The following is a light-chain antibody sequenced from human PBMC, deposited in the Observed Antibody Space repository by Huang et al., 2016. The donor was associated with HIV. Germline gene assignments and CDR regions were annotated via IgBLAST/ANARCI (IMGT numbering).Light chain of an antibody. CDR2: AAS. CDR3: QQYHGVPWT. Sequence: DIQMTQSPSSLSASVGDRVAITCRASQGIRNSLAWYQQKPGKAPKLLLYAASKLEGVVTSRFSGSGSGAVYTLTISSLQPEDVAVYHCQQYHGVPWTFGQGTKVEVK. CDR1: QGIRNS. V-gene: IGKV1-NL1*01. J-gene: IGKJ1*01.